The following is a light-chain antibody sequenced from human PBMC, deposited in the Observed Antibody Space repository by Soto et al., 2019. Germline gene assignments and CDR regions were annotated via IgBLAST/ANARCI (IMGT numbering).Light chain of an antibody. Sequence: EIMLTQSPGTLSLSQGERATLSCRASQSVSSSYLAWYQQKPGQAPRLLIYGASSRATGIPDRFSGSGSGTDFTLTISRLEPEDFAVYYCQQYGSSLWTFGQGTKVDIK. V-gene: IGKV3-20*01. CDR1: QSVSSSY. CDR2: GAS. J-gene: IGKJ1*01. CDR3: QQYGSSLWT.